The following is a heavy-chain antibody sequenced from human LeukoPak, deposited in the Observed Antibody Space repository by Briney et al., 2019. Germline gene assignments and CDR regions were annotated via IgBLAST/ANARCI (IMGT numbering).Heavy chain of an antibody. CDR2: IKQDGSEK. CDR1: GFTFSSYW. CDR3: AKDISPSYDSSGYLGHDAFDV. Sequence: GGSLRLSCAASGFTFSSYWMSWVRQAPGKGLEWVANIKQDGSEKYYVDSVKGRFTISRDNARNSLYLQMNSLRAEDTALYYCAKDISPSYDSSGYLGHDAFDVWGQGTMVTVSS. J-gene: IGHJ3*01. D-gene: IGHD3-22*01. V-gene: IGHV3-7*03.